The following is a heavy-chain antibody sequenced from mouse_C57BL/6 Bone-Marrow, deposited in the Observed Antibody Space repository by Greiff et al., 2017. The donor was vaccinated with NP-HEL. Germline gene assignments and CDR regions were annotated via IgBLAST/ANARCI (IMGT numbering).Heavy chain of an antibody. CDR1: GYAFSSYW. J-gene: IGHJ2*01. D-gene: IGHD1-1*01. CDR3: ARSAYYYGSSYVDY. Sequence: VHLVESGAELVKPGASVKISCKASGYAFSSYWMNWVKQRPGKGLEWIGQIYPGDGDTNYNGKFKGKATLTADKSSSTAYMQLSSLTSEDSAVYFCARSAYYYGSSYVDYWGQGTTLTVSS. CDR2: IYPGDGDT. V-gene: IGHV1-80*01.